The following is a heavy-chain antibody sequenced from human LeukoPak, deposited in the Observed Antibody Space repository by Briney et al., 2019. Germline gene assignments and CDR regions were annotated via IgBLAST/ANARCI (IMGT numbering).Heavy chain of an antibody. CDR1: GYSISSGYY. CDR2: IYHSGST. Sequence: PSETLSLTCTVSGYSISSGYYWGWIRQPPGKGLEWIGSIYHSGSTYYNPSLKSRVTISVDTSKNQFSLKLSSVTAADTAVYYCASLTSNNHYYHSNPSDYWSQGTLVTVSS. J-gene: IGHJ4*02. V-gene: IGHV4-38-2*02. D-gene: IGHD3-22*01. CDR3: ASLTSNNHYYHSNPSDY.